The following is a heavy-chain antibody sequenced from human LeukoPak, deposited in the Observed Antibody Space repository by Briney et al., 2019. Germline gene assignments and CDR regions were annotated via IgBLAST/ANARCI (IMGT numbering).Heavy chain of an antibody. CDR3: ARARSHSSGWNF. CDR2: INHSGST. V-gene: IGHV4-34*01. J-gene: IGHJ4*02. CDR1: GGSFSGYY. Sequence: SETLSLTCAVYGGSFSGYYWSWIRQPPGKGLEWIGEINHSGSTNYNPSLESRVTISVDTSKNQFSLKLSSVTAADTAVYYCARARSHSSGWNFWGQGTLVTVSS. D-gene: IGHD6-19*01.